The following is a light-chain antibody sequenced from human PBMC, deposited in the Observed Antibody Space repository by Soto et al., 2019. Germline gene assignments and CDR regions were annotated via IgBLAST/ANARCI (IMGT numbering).Light chain of an antibody. J-gene: IGKJ4*01. V-gene: IGKV1-39*01. Sequence: VRMTQSSSSLSAFVGHSVTITCRASQSISSYLNWYQQKPGKAPKLLIYAASSLQSGVPSRFSGSGYGTDFNLTISSLQTEDFATYYCQQSYSTPLTFGGGTKVDIK. CDR2: AAS. CDR3: QQSYSTPLT. CDR1: QSISSY.